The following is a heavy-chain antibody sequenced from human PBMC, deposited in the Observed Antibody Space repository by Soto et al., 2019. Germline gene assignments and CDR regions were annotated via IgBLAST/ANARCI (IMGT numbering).Heavy chain of an antibody. CDR3: AMVDVYVTPSPQDV. CDR2: INTYNGNT. D-gene: IGHD3-16*01. J-gene: IGHJ6*02. Sequence: QVQLVQSGAEVKNPGASVKVSCKASGYTFTRYGIGWARQAPGRGLEWMGWINTYNGNTNYAQNVQGRVTLTTDTSTSTAYMELRSLRSNDTAIYYCAMVDVYVTPSPQDVWGQGTTVSVSS. CDR1: GYTFTRYG. V-gene: IGHV1-18*01.